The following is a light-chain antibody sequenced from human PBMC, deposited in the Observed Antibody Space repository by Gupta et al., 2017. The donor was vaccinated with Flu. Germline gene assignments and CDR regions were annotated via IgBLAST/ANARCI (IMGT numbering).Light chain of an antibody. V-gene: IGKV3-15*01. Sequence: ELVMTQSPATLSVSPGERATLSCRASQSISSNLAWYQQKPGQAPRLLIYGASTRATGIPARFSGSGSGTEFTLTISSLQSEEFGVYYCQQYNNWPFTFGPGTKVDIK. CDR2: GAS. J-gene: IGKJ3*01. CDR1: QSISSN. CDR3: QQYNNWPFT.